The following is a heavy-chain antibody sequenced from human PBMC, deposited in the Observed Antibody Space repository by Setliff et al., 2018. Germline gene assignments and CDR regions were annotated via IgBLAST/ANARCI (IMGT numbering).Heavy chain of an antibody. CDR1: GFIFDEYA. CDR3: AKDIVRYYFDTRGFDL. D-gene: IGHD3-22*01. Sequence: GGSLRLSCAASGFIFDEYAMHWVRQAPGKGLEWVSGISWNSYHIDYAGSVRGRFTISRDNAKNSLYLQMNSLTTEDTAFYYCAKDIVRYYFDTRGFDLWGRGTLVTV. J-gene: IGHJ2*01. V-gene: IGHV3-9*01. CDR2: ISWNSYHI.